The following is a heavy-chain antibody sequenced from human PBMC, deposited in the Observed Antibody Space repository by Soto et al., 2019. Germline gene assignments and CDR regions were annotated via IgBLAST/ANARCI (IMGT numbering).Heavy chain of an antibody. V-gene: IGHV3-30*18. CDR1: GFTFSSYG. D-gene: IGHD6-13*01. J-gene: IGHJ3*02. Sequence: GGSLRLSCAASGFTFSSYGMHWVRQAPGKGLEWVAVISYDGSNKYYADSVKGRFTISRDNSKNTLYLQMNSLRAEDTAVYYCAKAEYSSSWYRSLHDAFDIWGQGTMVTVSS. CDR2: ISYDGSNK. CDR3: AKAEYSSSWYRSLHDAFDI.